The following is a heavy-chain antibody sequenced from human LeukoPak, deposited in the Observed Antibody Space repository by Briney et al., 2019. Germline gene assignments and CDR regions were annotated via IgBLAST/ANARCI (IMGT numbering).Heavy chain of an antibody. Sequence: ASVKVSCKASGYTFTGYYMHWVRQAPGQGLEWMGIINPSGGSTSYAQKFQGRVTMTRDTSTSTVYMELSSLRSEDTAVYYCARDRVGGSFRPYYFDYWGQGTLVTVSS. CDR1: GYTFTGYY. CDR3: ARDRVGGSFRPYYFDY. J-gene: IGHJ4*02. CDR2: INPSGGST. V-gene: IGHV1-46*01. D-gene: IGHD2-15*01.